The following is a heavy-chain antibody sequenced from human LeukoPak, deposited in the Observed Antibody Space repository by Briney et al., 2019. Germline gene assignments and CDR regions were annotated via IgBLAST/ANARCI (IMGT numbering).Heavy chain of an antibody. J-gene: IGHJ4*02. Sequence: GGSLRLSCAASGFTFSSYSMNWVRQAPGKGLEWVSYISSSSTIYYADSVKGRFTISRDNAKNSLYLQMNSLRAEDTAVYYCATRSRGYSGYDYVAPIDYWGQGTLVTVSS. CDR2: ISSSSTI. D-gene: IGHD5-12*01. V-gene: IGHV3-48*01. CDR1: GFTFSSYS. CDR3: ATRSRGYSGYDYVAPIDY.